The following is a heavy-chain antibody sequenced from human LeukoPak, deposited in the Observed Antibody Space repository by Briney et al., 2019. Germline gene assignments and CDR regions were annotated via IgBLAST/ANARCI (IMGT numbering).Heavy chain of an antibody. V-gene: IGHV1-46*01. Sequence: ASVKVSCKASGYTFTNYYMYWVRQAPGQGLEWMGMINPSGGSTSYAQKFQGRVTVTRDTSMSTMYMELSSQRSEDTAVYYCARGPGPITMVVVLSATEYFLHWGQGTLVTVSS. CDR2: INPSGGST. CDR1: GYTFTNYY. CDR3: ARGPGPITMVVVLSATEYFLH. D-gene: IGHD3-22*01. J-gene: IGHJ1*01.